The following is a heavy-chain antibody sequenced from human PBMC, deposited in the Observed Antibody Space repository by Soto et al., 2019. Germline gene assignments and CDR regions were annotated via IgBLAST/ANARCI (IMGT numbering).Heavy chain of an antibody. CDR2: IYTSGST. CDR1: VVSISNCY. Sequence: SQTLSLTCTVSVVSISNCYWSWIRQPAGKGLEWIGRIYTSGSTNYNPSLKGRVTMSVDTSKNQFSLKLSSVTAADTAVYYCASACSSNSCYHVFDYWGQGTLVTVSS. J-gene: IGHJ4*02. V-gene: IGHV4-4*07. D-gene: IGHD2-2*01. CDR3: ASACSSNSCYHVFDY.